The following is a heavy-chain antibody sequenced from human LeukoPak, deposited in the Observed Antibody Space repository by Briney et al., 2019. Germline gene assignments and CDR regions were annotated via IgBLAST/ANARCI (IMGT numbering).Heavy chain of an antibody. D-gene: IGHD5-18*01. CDR3: ARGGTNGYSYGYGGRNWFDP. CDR2: IYYSGST. V-gene: IGHV4-39*01. J-gene: IGHJ5*02. Sequence: SETLSLTCTVSGGSINSSNYYWGWIRQPPGKGLEWIVNIYYSGSTYYNPSLKSRVTISVDTSKNQFSLKLSSVTAADTAVYYCARGGTNGYSYGYGGRNWFDPWGQGTLVTVSS. CDR1: GGSINSSNYY.